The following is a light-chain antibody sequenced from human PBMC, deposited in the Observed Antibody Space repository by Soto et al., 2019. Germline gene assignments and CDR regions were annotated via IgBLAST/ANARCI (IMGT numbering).Light chain of an antibody. CDR2: EVN. CDR1: GSDVGDSSH. Sequence: QSALTQPRSVSGSPGQSVTISCTATGSDVGDSSHVSWYQLHPGKAPKLMIYEVNNRPSGVPDQFSGSKSGASASLAISGLRSADEANYYCAAWDDSLSGPVFGGGTKLTVL. V-gene: IGLV2-11*01. J-gene: IGLJ3*02. CDR3: AAWDDSLSGPV.